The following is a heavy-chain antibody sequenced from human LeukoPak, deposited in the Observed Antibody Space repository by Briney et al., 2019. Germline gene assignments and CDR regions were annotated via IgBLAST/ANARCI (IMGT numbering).Heavy chain of an antibody. D-gene: IGHD6-19*01. CDR3: ARRVGGNTGGFYFDY. CDR2: IYPGDSDT. Sequence: GESLKISCKGSGYSFTSYWIGWVRQKPGEGLEWMGNIYPGDSDTRYNPSFQGQVTISADTSIKTAYLQWSSLKASDTAIYYCARRVGGNTGGFYFDYWGQGSLVTVSS. V-gene: IGHV5-51*01. J-gene: IGHJ4*02. CDR1: GYSFTSYW.